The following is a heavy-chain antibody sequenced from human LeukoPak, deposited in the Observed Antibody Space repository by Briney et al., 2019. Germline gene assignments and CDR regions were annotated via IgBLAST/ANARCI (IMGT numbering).Heavy chain of an antibody. V-gene: IGHV5-51*01. CDR3: ARQDYYGPLAYNWFDP. CDR1: GYSFTNNW. CDR2: IYPGDSNT. D-gene: IGHD3-10*01. Sequence: GESLKISCKSSGYSFTNNWIGWVRQMPGKGLEWMGIIYPGDSNTKYSPPFQGQVTISADKSISTAYLQWSSLKASDTAMYYCARQDYYGPLAYNWFDPWGQGTLVTVSS. J-gene: IGHJ5*02.